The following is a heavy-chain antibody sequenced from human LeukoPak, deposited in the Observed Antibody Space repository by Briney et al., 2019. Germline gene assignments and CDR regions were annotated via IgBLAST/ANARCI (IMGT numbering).Heavy chain of an antibody. D-gene: IGHD2-15*01. Sequence: GGSLRLSCAGSGFSFSSNTMSWVRQAPGRGLEWVSAISNNGGRTDYADSVKGRFTISRDNSKNSLYLQMNSLRAEDTALYYCAKESWDDCSGGSCYNWFDPWGQGTLVTVSS. J-gene: IGHJ5*02. CDR2: ISNNGGRT. CDR3: AKESWDDCSGGSCYNWFDP. CDR1: GFSFSSNT. V-gene: IGHV3-23*01.